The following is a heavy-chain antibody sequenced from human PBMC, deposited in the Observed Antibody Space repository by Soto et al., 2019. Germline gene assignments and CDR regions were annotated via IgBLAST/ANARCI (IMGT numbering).Heavy chain of an antibody. Sequence: SETLSLTCTVSGGSISSGGYYWSWIRQHPGKGLEWIGYIYYSGSTYYNPSLKSRVTISVDTSKNQFSLKLSSVTAADTAVYYWARDSPAAGRPFDYWGQGTLITVSS. CDR3: ARDSPAAGRPFDY. J-gene: IGHJ4*02. CDR2: IYYSGST. CDR1: GGSISSGGYY. D-gene: IGHD6-13*01. V-gene: IGHV4-31*03.